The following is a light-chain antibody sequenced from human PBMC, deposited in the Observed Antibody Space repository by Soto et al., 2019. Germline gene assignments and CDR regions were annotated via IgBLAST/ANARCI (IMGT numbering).Light chain of an antibody. CDR3: QQYYSYPLT. CDR1: QSISSG. J-gene: IGKJ4*01. V-gene: IGKV1-5*01. CDR2: AAS. Sequence: DIPMTQAASTVSASVLKTVAVSCVASQSISSGLAWYQQKPGKAPKLLIYAASTLQSGVPSRFSGSGSGTDFTLTISCLQSEDFATYYCQQYYSYPLTFGGGTKVDIK.